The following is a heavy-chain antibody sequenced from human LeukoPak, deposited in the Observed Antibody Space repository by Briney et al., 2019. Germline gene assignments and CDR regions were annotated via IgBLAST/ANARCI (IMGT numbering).Heavy chain of an antibody. J-gene: IGHJ6*02. CDR1: GGSIITTSYY. CDR2: IYYSGST. V-gene: IGHV4-39*07. Sequence: TSGTLSLTCTVSGGSIITTSYYWGWVRQPPGKGLEWIGSIYYSGSTYYNPSLKSRVTISVDTSKNQFSLKLSSVTAADTAVYYCAARAVAGSYYYYGMDVWGQGTTVTVSS. CDR3: AARAVAGSYYYYGMDV. D-gene: IGHD6-19*01.